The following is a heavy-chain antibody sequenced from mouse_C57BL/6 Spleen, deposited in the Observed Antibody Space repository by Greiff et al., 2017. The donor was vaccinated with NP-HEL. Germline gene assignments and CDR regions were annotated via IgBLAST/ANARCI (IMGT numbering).Heavy chain of an antibody. J-gene: IGHJ2*01. CDR1: GYTFTDYY. D-gene: IGHD2-1*01. CDR2: INPYNGGT. Sequence: EVQLQQSGPVLVKPGASVKMSCKASGYTFTDYYMNWVKQSHGKSLEWIGVINPYNGGTSYNQKFKGKATLTVDKSSSTAYMELNSLTSEDSAVYYCARSNYGNSLDYWGQCTTLTVSS. V-gene: IGHV1-19*01. CDR3: ARSNYGNSLDY.